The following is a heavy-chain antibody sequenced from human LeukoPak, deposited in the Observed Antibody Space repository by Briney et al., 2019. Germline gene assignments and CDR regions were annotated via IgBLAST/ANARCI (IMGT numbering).Heavy chain of an antibody. J-gene: IGHJ3*02. Sequence: SVNVSCKASRGTFSSYAISWVGQAPGQGLEWMGRIIPIFVTANYAQKFQVRVTITTDESTSTAYMELSSLRSEDTAVYYCARWFRYLYCSGGSCLNDAFDIWGQGTMVTVSS. CDR2: IIPIFVTA. V-gene: IGHV1-69*05. CDR3: ARWFRYLYCSGGSCLNDAFDI. CDR1: RGTFSSYA. D-gene: IGHD2-15*01.